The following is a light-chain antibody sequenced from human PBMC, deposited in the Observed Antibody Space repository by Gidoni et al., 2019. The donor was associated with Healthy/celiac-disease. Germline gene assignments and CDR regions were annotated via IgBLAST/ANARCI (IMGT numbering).Light chain of an antibody. CDR3: QQYGSSLWT. CDR1: QSVSSSY. J-gene: IGKJ1*01. CDR2: GAS. Sequence: EIVLTQSPGTLALSTGERATLACRASQSVSSSYLAWYQKKPGQAPRLLIDGASSRANGIPDRCSGSGSGTDFTLIISRLEPEDFAVYYCQQYGSSLWTFGKGTKVEIK. V-gene: IGKV3-20*01.